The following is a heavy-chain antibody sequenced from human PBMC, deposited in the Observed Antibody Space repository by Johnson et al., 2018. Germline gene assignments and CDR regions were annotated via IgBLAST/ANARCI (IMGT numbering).Heavy chain of an antibody. D-gene: IGHD3-22*01. CDR1: GYSFTSYW. CDR2: IYPGDSDT. Sequence: VQLVQSGAEVKKPGESLKISCKGSGYSFTSYWIGWVRQMPGKGLEWMGIIYPGDSDTRYSPSFQGQVTISADKSHSTAYLQWSSRKAADTAMYYCARHSTYYYDSSGYDAEYVQHWGQGTLVTVSS. V-gene: IGHV5-51*01. CDR3: ARHSTYYYDSSGYDAEYVQH. J-gene: IGHJ1*01.